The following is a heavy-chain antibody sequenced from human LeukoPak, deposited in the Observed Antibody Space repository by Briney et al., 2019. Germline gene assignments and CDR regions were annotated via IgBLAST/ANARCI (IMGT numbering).Heavy chain of an antibody. CDR2: ISTKADGGTT. Sequence: PGGSLRLSCTTSGFTFSNAWMSWVRQAPGKGLEWVGRISTKADGGTTDYAAPVKGRFTISRDDSKNTLYLQVNSLKTEDTAVYYCIKSSGDWHWGQGTLVTVSS. V-gene: IGHV3-15*01. D-gene: IGHD2-21*02. CDR1: GFTFSNAW. J-gene: IGHJ4*02. CDR3: IKSSGDWH.